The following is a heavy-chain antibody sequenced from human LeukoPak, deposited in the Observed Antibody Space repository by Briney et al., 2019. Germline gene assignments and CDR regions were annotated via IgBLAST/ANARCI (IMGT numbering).Heavy chain of an antibody. Sequence: ASVKVSCKTSGYNFVTYDISWVRQAPGQGLEWMGRIGANNGNTNYAQKYEGRVTVTADTSTSTAYMELRSLRSDETAVYYCARDLDNRNDMYYLDWWGQGTLGTVSS. CDR3: ARDLDNRNDMYYLDW. V-gene: IGHV1-18*01. J-gene: IGHJ4*02. CDR1: GYNFVTYD. D-gene: IGHD1-14*01. CDR2: IGANNGNT.